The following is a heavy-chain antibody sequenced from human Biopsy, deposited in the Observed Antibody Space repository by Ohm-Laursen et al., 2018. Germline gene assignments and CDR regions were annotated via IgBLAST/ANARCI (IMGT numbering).Heavy chain of an antibody. CDR2: FAPENGKT. V-gene: IGHV1-24*01. Sequence: SAKASCKVSGYAVTEFSMHWVRQAPGKGLEWMGGFAPENGKTIYAQKFQGRVTMTEDTSTDTAYMELSSLRSEDTAVYYCAADINVWNVNYWGQGTQVTVSS. J-gene: IGHJ4*02. CDR1: GYAVTEFS. D-gene: IGHD1-1*01. CDR3: AADINVWNVNY.